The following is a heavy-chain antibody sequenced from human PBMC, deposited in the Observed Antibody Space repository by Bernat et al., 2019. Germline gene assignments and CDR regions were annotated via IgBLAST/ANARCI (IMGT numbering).Heavy chain of an antibody. CDR3: ARRKGSWIPAPFDY. J-gene: IGHJ4*02. CDR2: IWYDGSNK. D-gene: IGHD2-2*01. CDR1: GFTFSSYG. V-gene: IGHV3-33*01. Sequence: QVQLVESGGGVVQPGRSLRLSCAASGFTFSSYGMHWVRQAPGKGLEWVAVIWYDGSNKYYPDSVKGRFTISRDNSKNTLYLQMNSLRAEDTAVYYCARRKGSWIPAPFDYWGQGTLVTVSS.